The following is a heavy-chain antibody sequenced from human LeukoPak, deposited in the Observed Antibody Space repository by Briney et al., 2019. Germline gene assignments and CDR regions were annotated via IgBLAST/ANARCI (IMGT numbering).Heavy chain of an antibody. CDR1: GGSFSGYY. CDR3: ARSGSYYVARYYYMDV. Sequence: SETLSLNCAVYGGSFSGYYWSWIRQPPGKGLEWIGEINHSGSTNYNPSLKSRVTISVDTSKNQFSLKLSSVTAADTAVYYCARSGSYYVARYYYMDVWGKGTTVTVSS. CDR2: INHSGST. D-gene: IGHD1-26*01. J-gene: IGHJ6*03. V-gene: IGHV4-34*01.